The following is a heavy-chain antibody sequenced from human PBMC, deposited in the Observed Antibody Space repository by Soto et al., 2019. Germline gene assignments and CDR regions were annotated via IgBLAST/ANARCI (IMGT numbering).Heavy chain of an antibody. V-gene: IGHV3-23*01. J-gene: IGHJ3*02. CDR3: AIDYIRFGEVGDAFDI. Sequence: EVQLLESGGGLVHPGRSLRLSCAASGFTFSSCAMSWVRQAPGKGLEWVSGISGSGASTYYADSVKGRFTISRDNSKNTMDQQMNSLRVEDTAVYYCAIDYIRFGEVGDAFDIWGQGTMVTVSS. CDR2: ISGSGAST. D-gene: IGHD3-10*01. CDR1: GFTFSSCA.